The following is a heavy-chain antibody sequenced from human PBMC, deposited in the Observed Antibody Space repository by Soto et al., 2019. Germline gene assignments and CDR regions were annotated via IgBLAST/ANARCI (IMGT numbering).Heavy chain of an antibody. J-gene: IGHJ2*01. CDR1: GFTFSSYS. CDR2: ISSSSSTI. V-gene: IGHV3-48*01. Sequence: GGSLRLSCAASGFTFSSYSMNWVRQAPGKGLEWVSYISSSSSTIYYADSVKGRFTISRENAKNSLYLQMNSLRAEDTAVYYCARGGSKRAVTTFWYFDLWGRGTLVTVSS. CDR3: ARGGSKRAVTTFWYFDL. D-gene: IGHD4-17*01.